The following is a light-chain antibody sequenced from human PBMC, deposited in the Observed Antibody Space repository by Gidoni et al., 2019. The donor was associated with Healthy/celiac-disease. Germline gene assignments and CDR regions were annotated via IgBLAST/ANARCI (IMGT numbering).Light chain of an antibody. J-gene: IGLJ3*02. V-gene: IGLV3-25*03. CDR1: ALPKQY. CDR3: QSADSSGTFWV. CDR2: KDS. Sequence: SYALTQPPSVPVAPGQTARITRSRDALPKQYAYWYQQKPGQAPVLVIYKDSERPSGIPERFSGSSSGTTVTLTISGVQAEDEADYYCQSADSSGTFWVFGGGTKLTVL.